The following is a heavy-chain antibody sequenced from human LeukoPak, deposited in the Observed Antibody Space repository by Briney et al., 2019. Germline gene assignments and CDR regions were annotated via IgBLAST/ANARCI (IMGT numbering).Heavy chain of an antibody. V-gene: IGHV3-7*04. CDR3: AREGAGTFDY. CDR2: IKQDGSDK. Sequence: GGSLRLSCAASGFTFSSYWMSWIRQAPGKGLEWVTNIKQDGSDKYYVDSVKGRFTISRDNAKNSLYLQMNSLRVQDTAVYYCAREGAGTFDYWGQGTLVTVSS. J-gene: IGHJ4*02. CDR1: GFTFSSYW. D-gene: IGHD1-1*01.